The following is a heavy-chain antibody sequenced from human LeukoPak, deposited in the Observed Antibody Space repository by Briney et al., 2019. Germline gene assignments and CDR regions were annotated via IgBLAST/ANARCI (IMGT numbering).Heavy chain of an antibody. Sequence: SETQSLTCTVSGVSLPRFYWSWIRQPAGKGLEWVGRFFSSGNTNYNPSFKSRASISVDKSKNQFSLKLTSVTAADTAVYYCARYSGIYGYDYWGQGTLVSVSS. V-gene: IGHV4-4*07. CDR3: ARYSGIYGYDY. J-gene: IGHJ4*02. CDR1: GVSLPRFY. D-gene: IGHD5-18*01. CDR2: FFSSGNT.